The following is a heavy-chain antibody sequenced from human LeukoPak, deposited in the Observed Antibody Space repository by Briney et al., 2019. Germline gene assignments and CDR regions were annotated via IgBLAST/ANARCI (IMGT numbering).Heavy chain of an antibody. CDR2: IKSKTDGGTT. J-gene: IGHJ4*02. V-gene: IGHV3-15*01. Sequence: KPGGSLRLSCAASGFTFSNAWMSWVRQAPGKGLEWVGRIKSKTDGGTTDYAAPVKGRFTISRDDSKNTLYLQMNSLKTEDTAVYYCTTEWLDIVATFGYYWGQGTLVTVSS. CDR1: GFTFSNAW. CDR3: TTEWLDIVATFGYY. D-gene: IGHD5-12*01.